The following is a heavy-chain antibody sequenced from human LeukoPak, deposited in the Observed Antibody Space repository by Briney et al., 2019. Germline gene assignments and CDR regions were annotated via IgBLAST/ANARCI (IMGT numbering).Heavy chain of an antibody. CDR2: IYYSGST. D-gene: IGHD4-23*01. CDR3: ARIRGNSGLPYYYYMDV. CDR1: GGPISSGGYS. V-gene: IGHV4-30-4*07. J-gene: IGHJ6*03. Sequence: SETLSLTCAVSGGPISSGGYSWSWIRQPPGKGLEWIGYIYYSGSTYYNPSLKSRVTISVDTSKNQFSLKLSSVTAADTAVYYCARIRGNSGLPYYYYMDVWGKGTTVTVSS.